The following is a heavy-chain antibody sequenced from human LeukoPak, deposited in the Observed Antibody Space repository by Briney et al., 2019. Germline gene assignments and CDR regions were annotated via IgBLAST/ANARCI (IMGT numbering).Heavy chain of an antibody. CDR2: IQSKTDGGTS. CDR3: TTAPKWETQGTDY. D-gene: IGHD1-26*01. V-gene: IGHV3-15*01. CDR1: GFTFSNAW. J-gene: IGHJ4*02. Sequence: GGSLRLSCVASGFTFSNAWMNWGRQAPGEGLEWVGRIQSKTDGGTSDYGARVKGRFTISRDDSKNTLYLQMNSLKTEDTAVYYCTTAPKWETQGTDYWGQGTLVTISS.